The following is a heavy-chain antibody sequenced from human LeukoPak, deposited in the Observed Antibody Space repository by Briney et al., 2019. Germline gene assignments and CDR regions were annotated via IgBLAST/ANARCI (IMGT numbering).Heavy chain of an antibody. V-gene: IGHV4-59*08. CDR1: GGSMSSYY. J-gene: IGHJ4*02. CDR2: IYYSGST. CDR3: ARGARAGYNLEPFDY. D-gene: IGHD5-24*01. Sequence: SGTLSLTCTVSGGSMSSYYWSWIRQPPGKGLEWMGNIYYSGSTKYNPSLKSRVTISVDTSKNQFSLKLSSVTAADTAVYYCARGARAGYNLEPFDYWGQGTLVTVSS.